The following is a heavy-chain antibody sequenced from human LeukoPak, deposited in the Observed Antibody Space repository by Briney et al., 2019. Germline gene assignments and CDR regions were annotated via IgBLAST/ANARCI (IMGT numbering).Heavy chain of an antibody. D-gene: IGHD4-17*01. CDR1: GFTFSSYW. Sequence: PGGSLRLSCAASGFTFSSYWMSWVRQAPGKGLEWVANIKEDGSEKNYVDSVKGRLTISRDNAKNSLYLQMNSLRAEDTAVYYCARDRRVGDYKTNDFWGQGIMVTVSS. J-gene: IGHJ4*02. CDR3: ARDRRVGDYKTNDF. CDR2: IKEDGSEK. V-gene: IGHV3-7*01.